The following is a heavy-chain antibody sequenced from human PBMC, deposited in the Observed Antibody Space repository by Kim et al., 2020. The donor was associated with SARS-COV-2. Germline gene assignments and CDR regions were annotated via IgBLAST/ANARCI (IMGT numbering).Heavy chain of an antibody. D-gene: IGHD3-10*01. V-gene: IGHV3-7*03. J-gene: IGHJ5*02. CDR3: ARSRGVVGLFDP. CDR2: IKEDGSEK. Sequence: GGSLRLSCAASGFAFSSYWMSWVRQAPGKGLEWVANIKEDGSEKYYVDSVKGRFTISRDNAKAKNSLYLQMRSLRAEDTAVYYCARSRGVVGLFDPWGQG. CDR1: GFAFSSYW.